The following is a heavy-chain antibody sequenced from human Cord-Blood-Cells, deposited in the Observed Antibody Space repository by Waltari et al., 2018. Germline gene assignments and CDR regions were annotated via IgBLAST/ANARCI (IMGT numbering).Heavy chain of an antibody. CDR1: GYTLTELS. CDR3: ATWAYSGRWYDAFDI. V-gene: IGHV1-24*01. J-gene: IGHJ3*02. Sequence: QVQLVQSGAEVKKPGASVKVSCKVSGYTLTELSMHWVRQAPGKGLEWMGWFEPEGCETIYAHKSQGRVTMTEDKSTDTAYMEMSSLRSEDTAVYYCATWAYSGRWYDAFDIWGPGTMVTGSS. D-gene: IGHD6-13*01. CDR2: FEPEGCET.